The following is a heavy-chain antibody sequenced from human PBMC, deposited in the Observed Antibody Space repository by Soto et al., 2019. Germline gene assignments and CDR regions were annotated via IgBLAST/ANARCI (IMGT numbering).Heavy chain of an antibody. V-gene: IGHV1-18*01. Sequence: QVQLVQSGAEVKKPGASVKVSCKASGYTFISYGVTWVRQAPGQGLEWMGWISAYHGDTNYAQKPQGRVTMTTDTSTSTAYMELRSPRSDDTAVYYGARAIFPPSGSPFDYWGQGTLVIVSS. CDR1: GYTFISYG. CDR2: ISAYHGDT. CDR3: ARAIFPPSGSPFDY. D-gene: IGHD3-22*01. J-gene: IGHJ4*02.